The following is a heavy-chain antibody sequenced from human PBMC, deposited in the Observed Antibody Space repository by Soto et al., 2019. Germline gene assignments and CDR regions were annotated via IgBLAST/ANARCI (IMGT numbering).Heavy chain of an antibody. CDR3: ARPSTVVTPMNGMDV. V-gene: IGHV3-30-3*01. Sequence: QVQLVESGGGVVQPGRSLRLSCAASGFTFSSYAMHWFRQAPGKGLEWVAVISYDGSNKYYADSVKGRFTISRDNSKNTLYLQMNSLRAEDTAVYYCARPSTVVTPMNGMDVWGQGTTVTVSS. CDR2: ISYDGSNK. D-gene: IGHD4-17*01. CDR1: GFTFSSYA. J-gene: IGHJ6*02.